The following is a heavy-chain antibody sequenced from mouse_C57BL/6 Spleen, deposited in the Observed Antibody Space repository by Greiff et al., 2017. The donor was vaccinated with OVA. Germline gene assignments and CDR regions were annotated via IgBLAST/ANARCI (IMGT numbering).Heavy chain of an antibody. CDR1: GFTFSDAW. J-gene: IGHJ3*01. Sequence: EVMLVESGGGLVQPGGSMKLSCAASGFTFSDAWMAWVRQSPEKGLEWVAEIRNKANNHATYYAESVKGRFTISRDDSKSSVYLQMNSLRAEDTGIYYCTRRRYYSNPFAYWGQGTLVTVSA. V-gene: IGHV6-6*01. CDR3: TRRRYYSNPFAY. D-gene: IGHD2-5*01. CDR2: IRNKANNHAT.